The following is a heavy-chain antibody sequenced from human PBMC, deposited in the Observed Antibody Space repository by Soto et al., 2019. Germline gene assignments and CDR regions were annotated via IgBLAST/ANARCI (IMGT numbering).Heavy chain of an antibody. CDR3: ARHRHPRGTVGATSPLDP. V-gene: IGHV3-53*01. Sequence: HPVGSLRLACAISGFSVSSNYLSWVRQAPGKGLEWVSVHYSGRSTYYADSVQGRFTISRDKSNNTLYLQMRRVRAEDTAVYFCARHRHPRGTVGATSPLDPWGQGTQVTVSS. J-gene: IGHJ5*02. CDR2: HYSGRST. CDR1: GFSVSSNY. D-gene: IGHD1-26*01.